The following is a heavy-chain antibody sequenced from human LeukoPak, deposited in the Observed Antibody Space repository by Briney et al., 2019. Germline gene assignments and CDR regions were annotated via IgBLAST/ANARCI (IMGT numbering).Heavy chain of an antibody. CDR1: GFTFNTYT. CDR3: ARDSGATVVTGTFDY. Sequence: GGSLRLSCAASGFTFNTYTMNWVRQAPGKGLEWVSYISGSSGIIDYADSVRGRGTISRDNAKTSLYLHMNSLRAEDTAVYYCARDSGATVVTGTFDYWGQGTLVTVSS. J-gene: IGHJ4*02. CDR2: ISGSSGII. D-gene: IGHD4-23*01. V-gene: IGHV3-48*01.